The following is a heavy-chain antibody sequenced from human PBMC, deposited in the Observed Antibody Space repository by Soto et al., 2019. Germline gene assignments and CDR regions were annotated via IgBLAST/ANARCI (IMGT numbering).Heavy chain of an antibody. CDR1: GFTFSDYA. CDR3: ATDHYYAFDI. V-gene: IGHV3-48*02. Sequence: GGSLRLSCVASGFTFSDYAMNWVRQAPGKGLEWVSWFGITGKSGDYADSVKGRFTISRDNAMNSVHLQVSSLRDDDTSVYYCATDHYYAFDIWGQGTMVTVSS. CDR2: FGITGKSG. D-gene: IGHD1-26*01. J-gene: IGHJ3*02.